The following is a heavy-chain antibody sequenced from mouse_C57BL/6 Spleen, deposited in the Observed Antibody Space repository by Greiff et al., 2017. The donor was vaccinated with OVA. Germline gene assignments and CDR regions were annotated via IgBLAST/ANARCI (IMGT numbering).Heavy chain of an antibody. CDR1: GYTFTSYG. D-gene: IGHD2-5*01. V-gene: IGHV1-81*01. CDR3: ARWSKIVYFDV. CDR2: IYPRSGNT. Sequence: VQLQESGAELARPGASVKLSCKASGYTFTSYGISWVKQRTGQGLEWIGEIYPRSGNTYYNEKFKGKATLTADKSSSTAYMELRSLTSEDSAVYFCARWSKIVYFDVWGTGTTVTVSS. J-gene: IGHJ1*03.